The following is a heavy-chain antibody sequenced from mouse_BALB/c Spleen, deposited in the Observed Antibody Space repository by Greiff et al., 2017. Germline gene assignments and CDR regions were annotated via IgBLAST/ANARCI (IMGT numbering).Heavy chain of an antibody. CDR2: ISYSGST. CDR1: GYSITSDYA. CDR3: ARSNYDYDGAWFAY. D-gene: IGHD2-4*01. V-gene: IGHV3-2*02. J-gene: IGHJ3*01. Sequence: EVQRVESGPGLVKPSQSLSLTCTVTGYSITSDYAWNWIRQFPGNKLEWMGYISYSGSTSYNPSLKSRISITRDTSKNQFFLQLNSVTTEDTATYYCARSNYDYDGAWFAYWGQGTLVTVSA.